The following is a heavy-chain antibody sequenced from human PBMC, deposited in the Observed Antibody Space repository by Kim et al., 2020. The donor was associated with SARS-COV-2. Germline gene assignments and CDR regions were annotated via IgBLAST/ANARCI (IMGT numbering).Heavy chain of an antibody. D-gene: IGHD2-2*01. Sequence: SETLSLTCTVSGGSISSYYWSWIRQPAGKGLEWIGRIYTSGSTNYNPSLKSRVTMSVDTSKNQFSLKLSSVTAADTAVYYCARDPSEGCTSCLGYWGQGTLVTVSS. CDR3: ARDPSEGCTSCLGY. CDR2: IYTSGST. V-gene: IGHV4-4*07. J-gene: IGHJ4*02. CDR1: GGSISSYY.